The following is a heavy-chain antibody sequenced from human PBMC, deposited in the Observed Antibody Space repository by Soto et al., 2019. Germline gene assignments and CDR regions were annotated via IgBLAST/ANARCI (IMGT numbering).Heavy chain of an antibody. CDR1: GGSISSGDYY. CDR3: AREDDSSGYLPPHFDY. V-gene: IGHV4-30-4*01. CDR2: IYYSGST. J-gene: IGHJ4*02. Sequence: QVQLQESGPGLVKPSQTLSLTCTVSGGSISSGDYYWSWIRQPPGKGLEWIGYIYYSGSTYYNPSLKSRVTISVDTSKNQFSLKLSSVTAADTAVYYCAREDDSSGYLPPHFDYWGQGTLVTVSS. D-gene: IGHD3-22*01.